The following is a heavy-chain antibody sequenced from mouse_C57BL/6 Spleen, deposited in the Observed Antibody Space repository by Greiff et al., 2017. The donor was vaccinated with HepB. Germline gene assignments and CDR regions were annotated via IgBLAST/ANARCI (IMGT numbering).Heavy chain of an antibody. Sequence: EVHLVESGGGLVQPGGSMKLSCVASGFTFSNYWMNWVRQSPEKGLEWVAQIRLKSDNYATHYAESVKGRFTISRDDSKSSVYLQMNNLRAEDTGIYYCTGSGSSYYFDYWGQGTTLTVSS. CDR3: TGSGSSYYFDY. V-gene: IGHV6-3*01. CDR2: IRLKSDNYAT. CDR1: GFTFSNYW. J-gene: IGHJ2*01. D-gene: IGHD1-1*01.